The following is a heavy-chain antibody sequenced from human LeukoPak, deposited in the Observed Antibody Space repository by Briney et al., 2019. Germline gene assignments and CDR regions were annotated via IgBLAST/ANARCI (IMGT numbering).Heavy chain of an antibody. CDR2: ISGSGDST. D-gene: IGHD3-9*01. Sequence: GGSLRLYCAAPGFTFSNYAMNWVRQAPGKGLEWVSAISGSGDSTHFADSVKGRFTISRDNSKNTLYLRMNSLRADDTAVYYCAKDHLDWGSSFDCWGQGTLVTVSS. CDR3: AKDHLDWGSSFDC. CDR1: GFTFSNYA. J-gene: IGHJ4*02. V-gene: IGHV3-23*01.